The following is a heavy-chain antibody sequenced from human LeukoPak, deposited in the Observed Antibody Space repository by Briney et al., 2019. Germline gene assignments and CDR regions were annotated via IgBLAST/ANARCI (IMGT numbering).Heavy chain of an antibody. D-gene: IGHD3-22*01. CDR2: MNPNSGNT. Sequence: GASVKVSCRASGYTFTSYDINWVRHATGQGLEWMGWMNPNSGNTGYAQKFEGRVTMTRNTSISTAYMELSSLRSEDTAVYYCAREYYYDSSGYYGGPFDYWGQGTLVTVSS. CDR3: AREYYYDSSGYYGGPFDY. J-gene: IGHJ4*02. V-gene: IGHV1-8*01. CDR1: GYTFTSYD.